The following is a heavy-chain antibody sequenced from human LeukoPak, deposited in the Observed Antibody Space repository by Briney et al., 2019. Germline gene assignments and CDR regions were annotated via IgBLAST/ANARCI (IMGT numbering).Heavy chain of an antibody. D-gene: IGHD3-22*01. V-gene: IGHV1-8*03. J-gene: IGHJ4*02. CDR2: VNPNSGNT. CDR3: ARATYYYDSSGYYATYYFDY. Sequence: ASVKLSCKASGYTFTGYYMHWVRQATGQGLEWMGWVNPNSGNTGYAQKFQGRVTITRNTSISTAYMELSSLRSEDTAVYYCARATYYYDSSGYYATYYFDYWGQGTLVTVSS. CDR1: GYTFTGYY.